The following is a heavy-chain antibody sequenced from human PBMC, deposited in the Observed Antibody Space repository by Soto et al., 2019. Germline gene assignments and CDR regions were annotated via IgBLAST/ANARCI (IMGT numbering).Heavy chain of an antibody. CDR3: ARDRRSGWAGWVDY. J-gene: IGHJ4*02. V-gene: IGHV3-74*03. CDR2: INSDGSER. CDR1: GFTLNNDW. Sequence: GGSLRLSCADSGFTLNNDWLHWVRQAPGKGLVWVSRINSDGSERTYADSVRGRFTVSRDNAKNTVYLQMNSLRVEDTAVYYCARDRRSGWAGWVDYWGQG. D-gene: IGHD6-19*01.